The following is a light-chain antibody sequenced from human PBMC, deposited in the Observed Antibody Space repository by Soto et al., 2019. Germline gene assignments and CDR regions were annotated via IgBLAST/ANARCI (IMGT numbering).Light chain of an antibody. CDR1: SSDVGGYNY. V-gene: IGLV2-8*01. Sequence: QSVLTQAPSASGSPGQSVTISWTGTSSDVGGYNYVSWYQQHPGKAPKLMIYEVSKRPSGVPDRFSGSKSGNTASLTVSGLQAEDEADYYCSSYAGSNNYVFGTGTKVTVL. CDR2: EVS. J-gene: IGLJ1*01. CDR3: SSYAGSNNYV.